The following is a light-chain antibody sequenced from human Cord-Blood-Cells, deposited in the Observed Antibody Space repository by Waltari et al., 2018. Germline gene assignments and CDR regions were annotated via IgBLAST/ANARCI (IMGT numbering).Light chain of an antibody. CDR3: SSYTSSSTYV. CDR2: DVS. Sequence: QSALIQPASVAGSPGQSITISCTGTSRDVGGYNYVSWYQQHPGKAPKLMIYDVSKRPSWVSNRFSGSKSGNTASLTISGLQAEDEADYYCSSYTSSSTYVFGTGTKVTVL. V-gene: IGLV2-14*01. J-gene: IGLJ1*01. CDR1: SRDVGGYNY.